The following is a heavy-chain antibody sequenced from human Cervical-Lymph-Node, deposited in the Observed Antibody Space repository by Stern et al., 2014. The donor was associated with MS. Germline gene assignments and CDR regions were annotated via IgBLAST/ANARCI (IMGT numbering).Heavy chain of an antibody. D-gene: IGHD3-16*01. V-gene: IGHV7-4-1*02. Sequence: VQLVESGSELKKPGASVKISCKASGYRFTRYAMNWVRQAPGQGLEWMGWINTKTGNSTDAQDFTGRFAFSLDTSVSTTFLEISGLKADDSAVYYCARGGGSYSGTWEDYWGQGTLVTVSS. J-gene: IGHJ4*02. CDR2: INTKTGNS. CDR3: ARGGGSYSGTWEDY. CDR1: GYRFTRYA.